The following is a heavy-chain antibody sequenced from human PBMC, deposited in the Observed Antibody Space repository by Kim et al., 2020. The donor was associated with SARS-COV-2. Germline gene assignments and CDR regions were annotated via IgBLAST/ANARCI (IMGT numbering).Heavy chain of an antibody. Sequence: GGSLRLSCAASGFTLGDYYVNWIRQAPGKGLEWISYISPSSTYTNYADSVKGRFTISRDNAKNSLFLQMNSLSPEHTAVYYCARDQEVWYNIDWIRGAPMDVWGQGTTVTV. V-gene: IGHV3-11*05. CDR1: GFTLGDYY. D-gene: IGHD6-19*01. CDR2: ISPSSTYT. CDR3: ARDQEVWYNIDWIRGAPMDV. J-gene: IGHJ6*02.